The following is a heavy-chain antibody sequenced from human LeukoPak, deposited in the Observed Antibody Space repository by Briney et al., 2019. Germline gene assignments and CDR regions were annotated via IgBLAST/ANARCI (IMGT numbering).Heavy chain of an antibody. J-gene: IGHJ4*02. CDR3: ARDLILWFGDGGYFDY. CDR2: IYTSGST. V-gene: IGHV4-61*02. CDR1: GGSISSGNYY. Sequence: PSQTLSLTCTVSGGSISSGNYYWSWIRQPAGKGLEWIGLIYTSGSTKYNPSLKSRVNISVDTSKNQFSLKLSSVTAADTAVYYCARDLILWFGDGGYFDYWGQGTLVTVSS. D-gene: IGHD3-10*01.